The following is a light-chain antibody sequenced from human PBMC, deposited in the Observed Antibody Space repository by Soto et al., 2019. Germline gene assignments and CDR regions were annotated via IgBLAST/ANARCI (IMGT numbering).Light chain of an antibody. V-gene: IGLV2-23*02. CDR1: SSDVGSYNL. J-gene: IGLJ1*01. Sequence: QSALTQPASVSGSPGQSITISCTGTSSDVGSYNLVSWYQQHPGKAPNLMIYEVSKRPSGVSNRFSGSKSGNTASLTISGRQAEDEADYYCCSYAGSSFDVFGTGTKVTVL. CDR3: CSYAGSSFDV. CDR2: EVS.